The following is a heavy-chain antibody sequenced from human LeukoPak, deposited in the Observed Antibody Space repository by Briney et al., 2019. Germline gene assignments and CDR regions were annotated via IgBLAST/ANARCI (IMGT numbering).Heavy chain of an antibody. V-gene: IGHV3-23*01. Sequence: GGSLRLSCAASGFTFSSYAMNWVRQAPGKGLEWVSGISGSGGSTYYADSVKGRFTISRDNSKNTLYLQMNSLRAEDTAVYYCAKGSSSWFADALDIWGQGTMVTVSS. J-gene: IGHJ3*02. D-gene: IGHD6-13*01. CDR3: AKGSSSWFADALDI. CDR1: GFTFSSYA. CDR2: ISGSGGST.